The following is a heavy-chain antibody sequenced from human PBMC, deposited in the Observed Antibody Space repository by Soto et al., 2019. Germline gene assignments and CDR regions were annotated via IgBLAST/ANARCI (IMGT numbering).Heavy chain of an antibody. CDR3: AREYSSSSNWFDP. CDR2: ISAYNGNT. V-gene: IGHV1-18*01. CDR1: GYTITRYG. Sequence: SVKVYCKASGYTITRYGSSWVRQAPGQGLEWMGWISAYNGNTNYAQKLQGRVTVTTDTSTSTAYMELRSLRSDDTAVYYCAREYSSSSNWFDPWGQGTLVTVSS. D-gene: IGHD6-13*01. J-gene: IGHJ5*02.